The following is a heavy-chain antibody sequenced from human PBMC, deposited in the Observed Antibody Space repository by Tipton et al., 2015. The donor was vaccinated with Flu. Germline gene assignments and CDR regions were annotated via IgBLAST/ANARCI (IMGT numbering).Heavy chain of an antibody. D-gene: IGHD5-24*01. J-gene: IGHJ5*02. V-gene: IGHV4-4*07. CDR2: IQSTGRT. CDR1: GDSISGFY. Sequence: TLSLTCTVSGDSISGFYWNWIRQPAGKGLEWIGRIQSTGRTNYNPSLRSRVTMSLDASKNQVSLKLTSVTAADTAVYFCARGGYNYAIYWFDPWGQGTLVSVSS. CDR3: ARGGYNYAIYWFDP.